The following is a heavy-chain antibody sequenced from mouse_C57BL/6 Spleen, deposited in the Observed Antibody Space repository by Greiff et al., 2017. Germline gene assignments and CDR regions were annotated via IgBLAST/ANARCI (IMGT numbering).Heavy chain of an antibody. CDR2: IDPENGDT. V-gene: IGHV14-4*01. Sequence: EVQLQQSGAELVRPGASVKLSCTASGFNIKDDYMHWVKQRPEQGLEWIGWIDPENGDTEYASKFQGKATITADTSSNTAYLQLSSLTSEDTAVYYCTSYYSNYRGDLDYWGQGTSVTVSS. CDR1: GFNIKDDY. CDR3: TSYYSNYRGDLDY. D-gene: IGHD2-5*01. J-gene: IGHJ4*01.